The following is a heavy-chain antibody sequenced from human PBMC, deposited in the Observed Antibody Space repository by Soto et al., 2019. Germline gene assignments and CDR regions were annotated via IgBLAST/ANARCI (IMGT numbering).Heavy chain of an antibody. J-gene: IGHJ4*02. V-gene: IGHV1-3*01. CDR1: GYTFSSYA. CDR2: INAGNGNT. Sequence: ASVKVSCKASGYTFSSYAIHWVRQAPGQRLEWMGWINAGNGNTKYSQKFQGRVTMTTDTSASTVYIELSSLRSEDTAVCYCARGRQIVGAIIGDHWGQG. CDR3: ARGRQIVGAIIGDH. D-gene: IGHD1-26*01.